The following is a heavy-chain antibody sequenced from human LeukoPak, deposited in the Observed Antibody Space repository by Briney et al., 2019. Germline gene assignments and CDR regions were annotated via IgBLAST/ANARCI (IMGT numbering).Heavy chain of an antibody. Sequence: ASVKVSCKASGYTFTGYYMHWVRQAPGQGLEWMGWINPNSGGTNYAQKFQGRVTTTRDTSISTAYMELSRLRSDDTAVYYCARGRAAAVTNWFDPWGQGTLVTVSS. CDR3: ARGRAAAVTNWFDP. J-gene: IGHJ5*02. V-gene: IGHV1-2*02. D-gene: IGHD6-13*01. CDR1: GYTFTGYY. CDR2: INPNSGGT.